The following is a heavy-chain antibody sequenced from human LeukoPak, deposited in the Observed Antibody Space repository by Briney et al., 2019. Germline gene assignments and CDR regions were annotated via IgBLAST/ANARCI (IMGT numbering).Heavy chain of an antibody. CDR3: ARDVIAAAGTFDY. CDR2: IHYSGST. Sequence: PSETRSLTCTGPGGSISSDYWSGIRRPPGKGLEWIGYIHYSGSTNYNPSLKSRVTISVDTSKNQFSLTLSSVPAADTAVYYCARDVIAAAGTFDYWGQGTLVTVSS. D-gene: IGHD6-13*01. V-gene: IGHV4-59*01. CDR1: GGSISSDY. J-gene: IGHJ4*02.